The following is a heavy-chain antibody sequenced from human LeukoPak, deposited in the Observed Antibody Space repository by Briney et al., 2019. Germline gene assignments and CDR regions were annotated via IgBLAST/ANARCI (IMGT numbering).Heavy chain of an antibody. J-gene: IGHJ5*02. V-gene: IGHV4-59*08. CDR3: ARRLRQNLFDP. D-gene: IGHD4-17*01. Sequence: SETLSLTCTVSGVSISSDYWSWIRLPPGEGLEWIGYIYYSGSSNYNPSLKSRVTMSVDTSKNQFSLKLTSVIAADMAVYYCARRLRQNLFDPWGQGTLVTVSS. CDR1: GVSISSDY. CDR2: IYYSGSS.